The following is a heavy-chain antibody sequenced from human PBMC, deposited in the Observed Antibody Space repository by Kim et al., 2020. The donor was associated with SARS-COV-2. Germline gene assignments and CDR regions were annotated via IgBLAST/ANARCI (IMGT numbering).Heavy chain of an antibody. CDR2: IYYSGST. CDR3: ARQSIWSGYYYAFDI. CDR1: GGSISSSSYY. V-gene: IGHV4-39*01. D-gene: IGHD3-3*01. J-gene: IGHJ3*02. Sequence: SETLSLTCTVSGGSISSSSYYWGWIRQPPGKGLEWIGSIYYSGSTYYNPSLKSRVTISVDTSKNQFSLKLSSVTAADTAVYYCARQSIWSGYYYAFDIWGQGTMVTVSS.